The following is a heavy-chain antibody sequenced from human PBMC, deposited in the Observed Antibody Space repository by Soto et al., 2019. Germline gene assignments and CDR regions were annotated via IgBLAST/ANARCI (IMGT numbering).Heavy chain of an antibody. CDR2: ISYDGSNK. V-gene: IGHV3-30*18. CDR3: AKNKEGYSSSWPHDAFDI. CDR1: GFTFSSYG. Sequence: QPGGSLRLSCAASGFTFSSYGMHWVRQAPGKGLEWVAVISYDGSNKYYADSVKGRFTISRDNSKNTLYLQMNSLRAEDTAVYYCAKNKEGYSSSWPHDAFDIWGQGTMVTVSS. D-gene: IGHD6-13*01. J-gene: IGHJ3*02.